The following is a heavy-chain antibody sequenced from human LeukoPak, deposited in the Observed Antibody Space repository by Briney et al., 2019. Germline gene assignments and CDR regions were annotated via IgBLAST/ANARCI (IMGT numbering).Heavy chain of an antibody. J-gene: IGHJ6*04. CDR2: IYYSGST. CDR1: GGSLSSGDYY. Sequence: TSTVSGGSLSSGDYYWSWIRQPPRKGLEWIGSIYYSGSTYYNPSLKSRVTISVDTSKNQFSLKLSSVTAADTAVYYCARVPMVRGVIDGGGMDVRGKGTTVTVSS. CDR3: ARVPMVRGVIDGGGMDV. V-gene: IGHV4-30-4*01. D-gene: IGHD3-10*01.